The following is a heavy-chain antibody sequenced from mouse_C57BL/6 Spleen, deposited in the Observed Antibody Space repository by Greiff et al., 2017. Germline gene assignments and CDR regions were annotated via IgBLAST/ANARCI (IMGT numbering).Heavy chain of an antibody. CDR1: GYTFTSYW. Sequence: VQLQQPGAELVKPGASVKLSCKASGYTFTSYWMQWVKQRPGQGLEWIGEIDPSDSYTNYNQKFKGKATLTVDTSSSTAYMQLSSLTSEDSAVYFCARDGNYESFAYWGQGTLVTVSA. V-gene: IGHV1-50*01. CDR2: IDPSDSYT. J-gene: IGHJ3*01. D-gene: IGHD2-1*01. CDR3: ARDGNYESFAY.